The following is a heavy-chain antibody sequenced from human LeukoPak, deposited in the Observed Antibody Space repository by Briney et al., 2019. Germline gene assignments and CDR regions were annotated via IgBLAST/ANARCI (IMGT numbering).Heavy chain of an antibody. CDR1: GFTFSGSA. D-gene: IGHD3-9*01. J-gene: IGHJ3*02. Sequence: PGGSLRLSCAASGFTFSGSAMHWVRQASGKGLEWVGRIRSKANSYATAYAASVKGRFTISRDDSKNTAYLQMNSLKTEDTAVYYCTRERGPYYDILTGYLYGAFDTWGQGTMVTVSS. V-gene: IGHV3-73*01. CDR3: TRERGPYYDILTGYLYGAFDT. CDR2: IRSKANSYAT.